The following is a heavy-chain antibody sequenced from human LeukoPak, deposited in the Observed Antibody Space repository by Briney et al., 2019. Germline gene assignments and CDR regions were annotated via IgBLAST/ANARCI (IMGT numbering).Heavy chain of an antibody. CDR1: GFTFSGYS. CDR2: ISSSSSTV. D-gene: IGHD2-2*01. V-gene: IGHV3-48*02. CDR3: ARSPVPAAKGDWFDP. J-gene: IGHJ5*02. Sequence: GGSLRLSCAASGFTFSGYSMNWVRQAPGKGLEWVSYISSSSSTVYYAESVKGRFTISRDNAKNSLYLQMNSLRDEDTAVYYCARSPVPAAKGDWFDPWGQRTLVTVSS.